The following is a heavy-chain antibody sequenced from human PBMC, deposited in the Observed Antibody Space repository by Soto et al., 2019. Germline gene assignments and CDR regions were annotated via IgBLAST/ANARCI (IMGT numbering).Heavy chain of an antibody. J-gene: IGHJ2*01. D-gene: IGHD2-21*02. V-gene: IGHV4-31*03. CDR1: GDSITAGGHY. CDR2: IHYSGTT. Sequence: QVQLQESGPGLVQPSQTLSLTCTVSGDSITAGGHYWAWIRQHPEKGLEWLGYIHYSGTTDYNPSLMSRLTVSVDTSKNQFSLSLSSVTAADTAIYYCAALTATYWNFSIWGRGTLVTVSS. CDR3: AALTATYWNFSI.